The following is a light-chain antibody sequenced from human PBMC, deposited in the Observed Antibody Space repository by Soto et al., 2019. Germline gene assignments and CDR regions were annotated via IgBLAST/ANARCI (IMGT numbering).Light chain of an antibody. J-gene: IGKJ5*01. V-gene: IGKV1-39*01. CDR3: QHSYSTPLL. CDR1: QSISSY. Sequence: DIQMTQSPSSLSASVGDRVTITCRASQSISSYLNWYQQKPGKAPKLLIYAASNLQSGVPSRFSGSGSGTDLTRPISSRQPEDFATYYCQHSYSTPLLFGQGTRLEI. CDR2: AAS.